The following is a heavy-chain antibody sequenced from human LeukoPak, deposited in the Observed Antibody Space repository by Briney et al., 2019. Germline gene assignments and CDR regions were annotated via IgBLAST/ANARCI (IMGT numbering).Heavy chain of an antibody. V-gene: IGHV3-53*01. CDR2: IYSGGST. J-gene: IGHJ6*03. CDR1: GFTVSSNY. Sequence: GGSLRLSCTVSGFTVSSNYMSWVRQAPGKGLEWVSVIYSGGSTYYADSVKGRFTISRDNSKNTLYLQMNSLRAEDTAVYYCARVIAVSYYYYMDVWGKGTTVTISS. CDR3: ARVIAVSYYYYMDV. D-gene: IGHD6-19*01.